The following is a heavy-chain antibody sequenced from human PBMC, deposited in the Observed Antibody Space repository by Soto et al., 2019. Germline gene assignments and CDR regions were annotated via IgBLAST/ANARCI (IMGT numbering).Heavy chain of an antibody. D-gene: IGHD5-18*01. CDR2: ITATNGNT. CDR1: GFSFSTYG. J-gene: IGHJ2*01. V-gene: IGHV1-18*04. Sequence: QLQLVQSGAGVKNPGASVRVSCKASGFSFSTYGITWVRQAPGQGLEWMGWITATNGNTHYAQNFQGRVTMTADTSTSTAYMELWRLSSDDTAVYYCARGNSYGSYWYFDLWGRGTLVTVSS. CDR3: ARGNSYGSYWYFDL.